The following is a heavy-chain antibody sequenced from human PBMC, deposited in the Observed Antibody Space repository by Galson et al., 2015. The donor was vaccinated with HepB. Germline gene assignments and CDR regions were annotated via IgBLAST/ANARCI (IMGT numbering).Heavy chain of an antibody. V-gene: IGHV4-39*01. D-gene: IGHD3-22*01. CDR1: GGSISSRSFY. CDR3: ASLDSGGYCYAP. Sequence: LSLTCTVSGGSISSRSFYWGWIRQPPGKGLEWVGSIYYSGSTYYTLSLKGRATISVDTSKNQFSLRLSSVTAADTAVYYCASLDSGGYCYAPWGQGALVTVSS. CDR2: IYYSGST. J-gene: IGHJ5*02.